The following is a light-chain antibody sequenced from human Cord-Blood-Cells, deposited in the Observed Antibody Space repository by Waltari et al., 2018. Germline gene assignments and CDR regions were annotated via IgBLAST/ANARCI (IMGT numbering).Light chain of an antibody. CDR3: CSYAGSSTLV. CDR2: EGS. CDR1: SSHVGRYNL. Sequence: QSALTQPASVSGSPGQPLNISCPGTSSHVGRYNLVSWYQQHPGKAPKLMTYEGSKRPSGVSNRFSGSKSGNTASLTISGLQAEDEADYYCCSYAGSSTLVFGGGTKLTVL. J-gene: IGLJ3*02. V-gene: IGLV2-23*01.